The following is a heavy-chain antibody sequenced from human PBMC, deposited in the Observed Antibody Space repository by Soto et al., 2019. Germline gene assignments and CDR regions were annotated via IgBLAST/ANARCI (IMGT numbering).Heavy chain of an antibody. CDR3: ARDFYGGYTYGPGDY. J-gene: IGHJ4*02. CDR2: IHGDGGKI. V-gene: IGHV3-7*01. D-gene: IGHD5-18*01. CDR1: GFMFSAYW. Sequence: VQLVESGGGLVQPGGSLRLSCAASGFMFSAYWMSWVRQAPGKGLEWVANIHGDGGKIYYADSVKGRFTISRDNAKRSLYLQMNSLRAEDTAVYYCARDFYGGYTYGPGDYWGQGALVAVSS.